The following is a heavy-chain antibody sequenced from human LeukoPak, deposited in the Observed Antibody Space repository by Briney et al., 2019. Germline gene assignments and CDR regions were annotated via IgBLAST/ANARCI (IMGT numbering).Heavy chain of an antibody. CDR2: IYWDDDK. V-gene: IGHV2-5*02. D-gene: IGHD4-23*01. CDR3: AHRLPTVVTPGHAFDI. J-gene: IGHJ3*02. Sequence: SGPTLVKPTQTLTLTCTFSGFSLSTSGVGVGWIRQPPGKALEWLALIYWDDDKRYSPSLKSRLTITKDTSKNQVVLTMTNMDPVDTATYYCAHRLPTVVTPGHAFDIWGQGTMVTVSS. CDR1: GFSLSTSGVG.